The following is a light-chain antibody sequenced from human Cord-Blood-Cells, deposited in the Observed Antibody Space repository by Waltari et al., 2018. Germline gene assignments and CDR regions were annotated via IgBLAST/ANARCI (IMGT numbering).Light chain of an antibody. Sequence: QTVVTQEPSFSVSPGGTVTLTCGLSSGSVSTSYYPSWYQQTPGQAPRTLIYSTNTRSSGVPDRFSGSIHGNKAALTISGAQADDESDYYCVLYMGSGISFGGGTKLTVL. CDR2: STN. V-gene: IGLV8-61*01. J-gene: IGLJ2*01. CDR1: SGSVSTSYY. CDR3: VLYMGSGIS.